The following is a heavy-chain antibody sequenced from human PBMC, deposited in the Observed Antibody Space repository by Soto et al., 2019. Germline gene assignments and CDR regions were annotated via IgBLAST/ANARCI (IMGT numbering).Heavy chain of an antibody. CDR3: ARYGYSDSGRFFEY. V-gene: IGHV4-38-2*01. D-gene: IGHD5-12*01. J-gene: IGHJ4*02. CDR1: GHSIISVGYH. Sequence: SETLCLTSAVSGHSIISVGYHWSWIRQPPGKGLEWIGSIYHSGSTYYNPSLKSRVTMSVDTSKNQLSLKLSSVTAADTAVYYCARYGYSDSGRFFEYWGKGTRVTVSS. CDR2: IYHSGST.